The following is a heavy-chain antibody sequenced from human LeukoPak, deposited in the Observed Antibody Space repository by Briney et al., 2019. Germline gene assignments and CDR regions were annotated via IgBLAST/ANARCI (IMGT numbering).Heavy chain of an antibody. D-gene: IGHD4-17*01. CDR3: AKEIWPTVTIPGRTYFDY. Sequence: GGSLRLSCAASRLTFNKYGMHWVRQAPGKGLEWVAFIRYDGSNKYYADSVKVRFTISRDNSKNTLYLQMNSLRAEDTAVYYCAKEIWPTVTIPGRTYFDYWGQGTLVTVSS. J-gene: IGHJ4*02. CDR1: RLTFNKYG. CDR2: IRYDGSNK. V-gene: IGHV3-30*02.